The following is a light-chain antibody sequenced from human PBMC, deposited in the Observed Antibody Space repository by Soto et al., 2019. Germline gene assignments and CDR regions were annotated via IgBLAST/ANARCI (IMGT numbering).Light chain of an antibody. CDR3: QQCNSYPWT. J-gene: IGKJ1*01. CDR2: DAS. V-gene: IGKV1-5*01. Sequence: DIQMTQSPSTLSASVGARLTITCRASQSINNWLAWYQKKPGRAPKLLIYDASSLQSGVPSRFSGSGSGTEFTLTISSLQPDDVATYDCQQCNSYPWTFGQGTKVDIK. CDR1: QSINNW.